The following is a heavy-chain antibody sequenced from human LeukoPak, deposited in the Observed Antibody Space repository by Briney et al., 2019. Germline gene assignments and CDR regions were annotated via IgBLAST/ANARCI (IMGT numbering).Heavy chain of an antibody. Sequence: ASVKVSCKASGGTFSSYAISWVRQAPGQGLEWMGRIIPIFGIANYAQKFQGRVTITADKSTSTAYMELSSLRSEDTAVYYCARWCYYDSSGSDYYFDYWGQGTLVTVSS. CDR1: GGTFSSYA. J-gene: IGHJ4*02. D-gene: IGHD3-22*01. V-gene: IGHV1-69*04. CDR2: IIPIFGIA. CDR3: ARWCYYDSSGSDYYFDY.